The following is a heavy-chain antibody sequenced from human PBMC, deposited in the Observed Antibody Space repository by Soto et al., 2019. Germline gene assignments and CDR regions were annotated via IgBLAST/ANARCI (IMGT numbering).Heavy chain of an antibody. Sequence: ASVKVSCKASGYTFTSYGISWVRQAPGQGLEWMGWISAYNGNTNYAQKLQGRVTMTTDTSTSTAYMELRSLRSDDTAVYYCARDLTALVWSCYYMERDDAFDIWAQGTMVPVS. V-gene: IGHV1-18*01. D-gene: IGHD3-3*01. CDR2: ISAYNGNT. J-gene: IGHJ3*02. CDR1: GYTFTSYG. CDR3: ARDLTALVWSCYYMERDDAFDI.